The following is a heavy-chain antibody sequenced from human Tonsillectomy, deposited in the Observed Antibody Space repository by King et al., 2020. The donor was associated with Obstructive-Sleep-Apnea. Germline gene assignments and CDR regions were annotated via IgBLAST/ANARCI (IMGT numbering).Heavy chain of an antibody. CDR1: GFAFDDYA. J-gene: IGHJ3*01. Sequence: VQLVESGGGLVKPGRSLRLSCTASGFAFDDYALIWVRQAPGTGLEWVGFIRRRAYGGTTEYAASVKGRFTISRDDSKSIAYLQMNSLKTEDTAVYFCTRPNEPNNWNVLQRAFDVWGQGTMVTVSS. V-gene: IGHV3-49*04. D-gene: IGHD1-20*01. CDR3: TRPNEPNNWNVLQRAFDV. CDR2: IRRRAYGGTT.